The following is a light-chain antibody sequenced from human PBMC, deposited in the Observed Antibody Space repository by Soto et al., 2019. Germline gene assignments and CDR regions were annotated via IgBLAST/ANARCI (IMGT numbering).Light chain of an antibody. CDR2: WAT. CDR1: QSVLYSGNNRNY. J-gene: IGKJ1*01. V-gene: IGKV4-1*01. Sequence: DIVLTQSPDSLAVSLGERATIKCKSSQSVLYSGNNRNYLAWYQQKSGQATNLLIYWATTRESGVPERFSGGGSSTDFTLTISSLQAEYVAVYYCQQYCGTRTFGQGTKVEVK. CDR3: QQYCGTRT.